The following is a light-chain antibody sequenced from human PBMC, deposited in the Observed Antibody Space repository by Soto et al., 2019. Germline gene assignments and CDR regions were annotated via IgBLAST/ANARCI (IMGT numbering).Light chain of an antibody. Sequence: EVVMTQSPATLSVSPGERATLSCRASQSVNSNLAWYQQKPGQAPRLLIHGASTRATGIPARFSGSGFGTEFILTISSLQSEDFAIYCCQQYNNWLWTFGQGTKVEIK. CDR2: GAS. V-gene: IGKV3-15*01. CDR3: QQYNNWLWT. CDR1: QSVNSN. J-gene: IGKJ1*01.